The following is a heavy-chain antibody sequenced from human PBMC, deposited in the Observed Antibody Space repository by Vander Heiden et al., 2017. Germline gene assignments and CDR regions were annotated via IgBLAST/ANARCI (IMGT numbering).Heavy chain of an antibody. V-gene: IGHV5-51*01. CDR1: GYSFTRDW. CDR2: IYPGDSDT. J-gene: IGHJ3*02. D-gene: IGHD3-22*01. CDR3: ARLYYYDSRRPDAFDI. Sequence: EVQLVQSGAEVKKPGESLKISCQGSGYSFTRDWIGWVRQMPGKGLEWMGIIYPGDSDTRYSPSFQGQVTISADKSISTAYLQWSSLKASDTAMYYCARLYYYDSRRPDAFDIWGQGTMVTVSS.